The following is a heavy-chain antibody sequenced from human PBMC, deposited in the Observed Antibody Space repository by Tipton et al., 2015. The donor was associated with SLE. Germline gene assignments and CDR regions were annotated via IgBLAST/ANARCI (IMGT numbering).Heavy chain of an antibody. CDR3: ARETGYDFWSGYYPHYFDY. V-gene: IGHV4-61*02. Sequence: TLSLTCTVSGGSISSGSYYWSWIRQPAGKGLEWIGRIYTSGSTNYNPSLKSRVTISVDTSKNQFSLKLSSVTAADTAVYYCARETGYDFWSGYYPHYFDYWGQGTLVTASS. CDR1: GGSISSGSYY. D-gene: IGHD3-3*01. CDR2: IYTSGST. J-gene: IGHJ4*02.